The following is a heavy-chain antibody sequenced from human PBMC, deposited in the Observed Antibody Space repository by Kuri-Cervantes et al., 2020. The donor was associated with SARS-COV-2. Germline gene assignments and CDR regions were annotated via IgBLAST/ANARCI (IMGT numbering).Heavy chain of an antibody. Sequence: SETLSLTCTVSGGSISSYYWSWIRQPAGKGLEWIGRIYTSGSTNYNPSLKSRVTMSVDTSKNQFSLKLSSVTAADTAVYYCARANGDYQIEIDYYYYYYMDVWGKGTTVTVSS. CDR2: IYTSGST. J-gene: IGHJ6*03. V-gene: IGHV4-4*07. CDR3: ARANGDYQIEIDYYYYYYMDV. CDR1: GGSISSYY. D-gene: IGHD4-17*01.